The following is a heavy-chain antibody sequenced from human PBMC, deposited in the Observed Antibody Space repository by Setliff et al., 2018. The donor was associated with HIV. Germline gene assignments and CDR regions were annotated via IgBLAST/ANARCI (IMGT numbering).Heavy chain of an antibody. CDR3: ARESLPGDAYYYYMDV. V-gene: IGHV3-48*03. Sequence: PGGSLRLSCAASGFTFSIYEMNWVRQAPGKGLEWVSYMTASGSKIYYADSVKGRFTISRDNAKNSLYLQMNSLRAEDTSVHYCARESLPGDAYYYYMDVWGKGTTVTVSS. D-gene: IGHD4-17*01. CDR2: MTASGSKI. CDR1: GFTFSIYE. J-gene: IGHJ6*03.